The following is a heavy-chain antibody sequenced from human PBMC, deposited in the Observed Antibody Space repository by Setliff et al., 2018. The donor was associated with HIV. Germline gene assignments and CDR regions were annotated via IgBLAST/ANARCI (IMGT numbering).Heavy chain of an antibody. J-gene: IGHJ4*02. D-gene: IGHD3-3*01. CDR1: GGSFSGYY. Sequence: TSETLSLTCAVYGGSFSGYYWGWIRRPPGKGLEWIANIHSPGTVYYNPSLRSRVTISVDTSQSRFSLELTSVTAADTAVYYCARPSFGIGGGANFDSWGQGTLVTVSS. CDR3: ARPSFGIGGGANFDS. V-gene: IGHV4-34*01. CDR2: IHSPGTV.